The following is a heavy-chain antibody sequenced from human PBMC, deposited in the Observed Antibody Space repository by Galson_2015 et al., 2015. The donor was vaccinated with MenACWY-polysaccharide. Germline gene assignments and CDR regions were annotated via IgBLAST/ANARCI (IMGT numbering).Heavy chain of an antibody. Sequence: QSGAEVKKPGESLKISCKGSGYSFSTYWIGWVRQMPGKGLEWMGIIYPADSDTRYSPSFQGQVTISADQSISTAYLQWSSLKASDTAMYYCARPNYYDRTGYHMDYWGQGTLVTVSS. CDR3: ARPNYYDRTGYHMDY. CDR2: IYPADSDT. D-gene: IGHD3-22*01. J-gene: IGHJ4*02. CDR1: GYSFSTYW. V-gene: IGHV5-51*03.